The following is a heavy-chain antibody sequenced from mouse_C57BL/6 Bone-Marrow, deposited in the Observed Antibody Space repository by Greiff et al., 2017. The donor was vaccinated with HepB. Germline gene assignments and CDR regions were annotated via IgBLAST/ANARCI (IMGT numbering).Heavy chain of an antibody. V-gene: IGHV5-4*03. CDR2: ISDGGSYT. Sequence: EVKVVESGGGLVKPGGSLKLSCAASGFTFSSYAMSWVRQTPEKRLEWVATISDGGSYTYYPDNVKGRFTISRDNAKNNLYLQMSHLKSEDTAMYYCARGGLAYYSNYGSMDYWGQGTSVTVSS. CDR1: GFTFSSYA. D-gene: IGHD2-5*01. J-gene: IGHJ4*01. CDR3: ARGGLAYYSNYGSMDY.